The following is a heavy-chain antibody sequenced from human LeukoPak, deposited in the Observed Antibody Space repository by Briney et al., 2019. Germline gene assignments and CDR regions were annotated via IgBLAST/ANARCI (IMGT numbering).Heavy chain of an antibody. Sequence: PGGSLRLSCAASGFTFSSYAMSWVRQAPGKGLEWVSAISGSGGSTYYADSVKGRFTISRDNSKSTLYLQMNSLRAEDTAVYYCAKNPSSYCGGDCYSDYWGQGTLVTVSS. V-gene: IGHV3-23*01. D-gene: IGHD2-21*01. CDR3: AKNPSSYCGGDCYSDY. CDR2: ISGSGGST. CDR1: GFTFSSYA. J-gene: IGHJ4*02.